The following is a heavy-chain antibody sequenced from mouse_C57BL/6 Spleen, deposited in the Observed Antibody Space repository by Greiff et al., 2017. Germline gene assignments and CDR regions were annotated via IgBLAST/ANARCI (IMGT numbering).Heavy chain of an antibody. J-gene: IGHJ2*01. CDR2: INPGSGVR. CDR1: GYAFTNYL. V-gene: IGHV1-54*01. CDR3: ARVDDGYPLFDY. D-gene: IGHD2-3*01. Sequence: QVQLQQSGAELVRPGTSVKVSCKASGYAFTNYLIEFLKQRPCDFLESIGVINPGSGVRPSPSPFKGKATVTADKSSSTAYMQISSLTSEDSAVYFCARVDDGYPLFDYWGQGTTLTVYS.